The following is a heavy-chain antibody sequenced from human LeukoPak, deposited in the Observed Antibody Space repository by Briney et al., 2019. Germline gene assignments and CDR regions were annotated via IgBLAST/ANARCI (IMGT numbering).Heavy chain of an antibody. J-gene: IGHJ4*02. CDR3: ARSKLRIAAASPPLDY. CDR2: INPNSGGT. Sequence: ASVKVSCKASGYTFIGYYMHWVRQAPGQGLEWMGWINPNSGGTNYAQKFQGRVTMTRDTSISTAYMELSRLRSDDTAVYYCARSKLRIAAASPPLDYWGQGTLVTVSS. CDR1: GYTFIGYY. V-gene: IGHV1-2*02. D-gene: IGHD6-13*01.